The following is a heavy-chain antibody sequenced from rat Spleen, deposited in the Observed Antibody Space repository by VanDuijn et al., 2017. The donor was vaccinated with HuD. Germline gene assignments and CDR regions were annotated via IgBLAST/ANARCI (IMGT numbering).Heavy chain of an antibody. V-gene: IGHV5-22*01. Sequence: EVQLVESNGGLVQPGRSLKLSCAASGFTFSDYNMAWVRQAPKKGLEWVASISSGGGGTYYADSVEGRFTISRDNAKSTLYLQIDSLRSEDTATYYCVRHGYTRYYFDYWGQGVMVTVSS. J-gene: IGHJ2*01. D-gene: IGHD1-9*01. CDR2: ISSGGGGT. CDR1: GFTFSDYN. CDR3: VRHGYTRYYFDY.